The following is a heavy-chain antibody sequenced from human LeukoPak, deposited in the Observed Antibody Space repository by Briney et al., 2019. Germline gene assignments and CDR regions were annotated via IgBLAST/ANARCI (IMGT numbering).Heavy chain of an antibody. J-gene: IGHJ4*02. D-gene: IGHD4-17*01. V-gene: IGHV4-4*02. CDR3: ATTHYGDGGY. CDR2: IYHSGST. CDR1: GGSISSYY. Sequence: SETLSLTCTVSGGSISSYYWSWVRQPPGKGLEWIGEIYHSGSTNYNPSLKSRVTISVDKSKNQFSLKLSSVTAADTAVYYCATTHYGDGGYWGQGTLVTVSS.